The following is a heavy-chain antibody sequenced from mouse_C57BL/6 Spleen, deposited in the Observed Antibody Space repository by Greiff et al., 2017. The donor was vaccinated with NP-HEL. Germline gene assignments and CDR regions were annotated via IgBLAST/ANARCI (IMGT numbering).Heavy chain of an antibody. D-gene: IGHD2-4*01. CDR2: ISDGGSYT. CDR1: GFTFSSYA. J-gene: IGHJ3*01. V-gene: IGHV5-4*03. Sequence: EVKLVESGGGLVKPGGSLKLSCAASGFTFSSYAMSWVRQTPEKRLEWVATISDGGSYTYYPDNVKGRFTISRDNAKNNLYLQMSHLKSEDTAMYYCARRDDYDGAWFAYWGQGTLVTVSA. CDR3: ARRDDYDGAWFAY.